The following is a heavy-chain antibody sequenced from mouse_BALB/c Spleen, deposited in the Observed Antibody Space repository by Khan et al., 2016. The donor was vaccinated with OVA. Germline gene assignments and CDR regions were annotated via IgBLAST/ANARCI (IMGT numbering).Heavy chain of an antibody. CDR2: IDPPNGNT. V-gene: IGHV14-3*02. Sequence: VQLQQPGADLVKSAPTVNLSCTASGFYIKDTYMHWLNQWPEQGLEWIGRIDPPNGNTKYAPKFQGKATITADTSSHTFFLLLSRLTSEDTAFYYCTGMARKWGQGTTLTVSA. CDR3: TGMARK. J-gene: IGHJ2*01. CDR1: GFYIKDTY.